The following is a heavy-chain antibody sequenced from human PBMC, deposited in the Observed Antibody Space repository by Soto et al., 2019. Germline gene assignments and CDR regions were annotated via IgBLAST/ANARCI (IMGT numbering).Heavy chain of an antibody. D-gene: IGHD3-3*01. Sequence: SGPTLVNPTETLTLTCTVSGFSLSNARMGVSWIRQPPGKALEWLAHIFSNDEKSYSTSLKSRLTISKGTSKSQVVLTMTNMDPVDTATYYCARSTVDYDFWSGYAYNWFDPWGQGTLVTVSS. CDR3: ARSTVDYDFWSGYAYNWFDP. V-gene: IGHV2-26*01. CDR2: IFSNDEK. CDR1: GFSLSNARMG. J-gene: IGHJ5*02.